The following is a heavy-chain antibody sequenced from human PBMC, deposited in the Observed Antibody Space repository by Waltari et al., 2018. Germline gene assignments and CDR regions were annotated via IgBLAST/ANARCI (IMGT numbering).Heavy chain of an antibody. D-gene: IGHD2-15*01. CDR1: GGSISSYY. CDR3: ASGQGGDNWFDP. V-gene: IGHV4-59*12. Sequence: QVQLQESGPGLVKPSETLSLTCTVSGGSISSYYWSWIRQPPGKGLEWIGYIYYSGSTNYNPSLKSRVTISVDTSKNQFSLKLSSVTAADTAVYYCASGQGGDNWFDPWGQGTLVTVSS. CDR2: IYYSGST. J-gene: IGHJ5*02.